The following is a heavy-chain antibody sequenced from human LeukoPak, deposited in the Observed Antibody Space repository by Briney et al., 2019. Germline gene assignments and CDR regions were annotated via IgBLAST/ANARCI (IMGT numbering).Heavy chain of an antibody. Sequence: GGSLRLSCAASGFTVSSNHMSWVRQAPGKGLEWVSVIYSGGSTYYADSVKGRFTISRDNSKNTLYLQMNSLRAEDTAVYYCARATVTTPYFDSWGQGTLVALSS. J-gene: IGHJ4*02. D-gene: IGHD4-11*01. CDR2: IYSGGST. CDR3: ARATVTTPYFDS. V-gene: IGHV3-53*01. CDR1: GFTVSSNH.